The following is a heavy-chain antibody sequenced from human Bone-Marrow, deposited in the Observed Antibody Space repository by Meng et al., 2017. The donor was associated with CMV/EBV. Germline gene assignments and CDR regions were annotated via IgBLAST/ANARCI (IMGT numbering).Heavy chain of an antibody. V-gene: IGHV1-46*01. J-gene: IGHJ6*02. Sequence: ASVKVSCKASGYTFTSYYMHWVRQAPGQGLEWMGIINPSGGSTSYAQKFQGRVTMTRDTSTSTVYMELSSLRSEDTAVYYCARISGRYCSSTSCHSGYYYGMDVWGPGNTVNVSS. CDR3: ARISGRYCSSTSCHSGYYYGMDV. CDR1: GYTFTSYY. CDR2: INPSGGST. D-gene: IGHD2-2*01.